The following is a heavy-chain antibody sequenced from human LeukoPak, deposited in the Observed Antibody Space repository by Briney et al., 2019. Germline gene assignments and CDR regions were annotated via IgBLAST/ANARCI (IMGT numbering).Heavy chain of an antibody. CDR3: ARPVAPYCSSSTCTLGY. CDR1: GFTVSSNY. CDR2: ISSSGSSM. V-gene: IGHV3-48*01. J-gene: IGHJ4*02. Sequence: PGGSLRLSCAASGFTVSSNYMSWVRQAPGKRLEWVSYISSSGSSMYYADSVKGRFTISRDNAKNSLYLQMNSLRPEDTAVYYCARPVAPYCSSSTCTLGYWGQGTLLTVSS. D-gene: IGHD2-2*01.